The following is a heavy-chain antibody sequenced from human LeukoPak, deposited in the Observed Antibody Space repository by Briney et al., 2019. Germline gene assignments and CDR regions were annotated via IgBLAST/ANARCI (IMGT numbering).Heavy chain of an antibody. V-gene: IGHV3-23*01. CDR1: GFTFSNYG. Sequence: GGSLRLSCAASGFTFSNYGMNWVRQAPGKGLEWVSGISGSGSNTYYPDSVKGRFTISRDNSKNTLYLQMNSLRAEDTAVYYCAKVSEAYFDFWSGFDYWGQGTLVTVSS. D-gene: IGHD3-3*01. J-gene: IGHJ4*02. CDR3: AKVSEAYFDFWSGFDY. CDR2: ISGSGSNT.